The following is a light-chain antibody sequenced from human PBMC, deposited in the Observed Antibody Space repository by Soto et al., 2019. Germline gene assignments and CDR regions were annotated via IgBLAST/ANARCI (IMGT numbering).Light chain of an antibody. Sequence: EIVLTQSPGTLSLSPGERASLSCRASQSVSSNYLAWYQHKPGQSPRLLIYAASSRATGIPDRFSGSGSGTDFTLTISRLEPEDFAVYYCQQYGSSPLTFGPGTKVD. J-gene: IGKJ3*01. CDR2: AAS. CDR1: QSVSSNY. CDR3: QQYGSSPLT. V-gene: IGKV3-20*01.